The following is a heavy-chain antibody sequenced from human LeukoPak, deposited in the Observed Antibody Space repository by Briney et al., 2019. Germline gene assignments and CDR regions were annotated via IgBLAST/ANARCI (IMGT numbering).Heavy chain of an antibody. J-gene: IGHJ4*02. D-gene: IGHD2-21*02. V-gene: IGHV4-61*08. CDR1: GDSVSSGGYY. Sequence: SETLSLTCTVSGDSVSSGGYYWSWIRQPPGKGLEWIGYIYYSGSTNYNPSLKSRVTISVDTSKNQFSLKLNSVTAADTAVYYCARARRDEYYFDYWGQGTLVTVSS. CDR3: ARARRDEYYFDY. CDR2: IYYSGST.